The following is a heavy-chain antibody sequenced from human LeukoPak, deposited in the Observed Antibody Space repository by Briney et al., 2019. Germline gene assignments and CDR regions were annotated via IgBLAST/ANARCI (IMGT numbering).Heavy chain of an antibody. CDR1: GFTFSSYA. D-gene: IGHD6-13*01. CDR2: ISGSDGST. V-gene: IGHV3-23*01. CDR3: AKPSLSSSWYTVSSVVDY. Sequence: GGSLRLSCAASGFTFSSYAMSWVRQAPGKGLEWVSAISGSDGSTYYADSVKGRFTISRDNSKNTLYLQMNSLRAEDTAVYYCAKPSLSSSWYTVSSVVDYWGQGTLVTVSS. J-gene: IGHJ4*02.